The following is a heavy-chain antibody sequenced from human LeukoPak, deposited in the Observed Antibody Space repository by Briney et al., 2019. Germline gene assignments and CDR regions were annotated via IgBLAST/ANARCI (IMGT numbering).Heavy chain of an antibody. CDR3: ARVTYYYYMDV. Sequence: GGSLRLSCAASGFTFSSYAMHWVRQAPGKGLEWVAVISYDGSNKYYADSVKGRFTISRDNSKNTLYLQMNSLRAEDTAVYYCARVTYYYYMDVWGKGTTVTVSS. J-gene: IGHJ6*03. V-gene: IGHV3-30*04. CDR2: ISYDGSNK. CDR1: GFTFSSYA.